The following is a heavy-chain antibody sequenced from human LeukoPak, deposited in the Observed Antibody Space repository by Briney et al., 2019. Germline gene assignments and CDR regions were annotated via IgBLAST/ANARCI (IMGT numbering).Heavy chain of an antibody. CDR1: GGSFSGYY. V-gene: IGHV4-34*01. J-gene: IGHJ4*02. Sequence: SETLSLTCAVYGGSFSGYYWSWIRQPPGKGLEWIGEINHSGSTDYNPSLKSRVTISVDTSKNQFSLKLSSVTAADTAVYYCARDSLRSPDYWGQGTLVTVSS. D-gene: IGHD5-12*01. CDR2: INHSGST. CDR3: ARDSLRSPDY.